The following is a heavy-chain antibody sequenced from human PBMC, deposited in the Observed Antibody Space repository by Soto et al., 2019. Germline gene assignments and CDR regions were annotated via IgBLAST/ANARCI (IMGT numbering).Heavy chain of an antibody. Sequence: KQSQTLSLTCAVYGGSFSGYYWSWIRQPPGKGLEWIGEINHSGSTNYNPSLKSRVTISVDTSKNQFSLKLSSVTAADTAVYYCARSPPMATGRGWDPWGQGTLVTVSS. D-gene: IGHD5-12*01. CDR2: INHSGST. CDR1: GGSFSGYY. J-gene: IGHJ5*02. CDR3: ARSPPMATGRGWDP. V-gene: IGHV4-34*01.